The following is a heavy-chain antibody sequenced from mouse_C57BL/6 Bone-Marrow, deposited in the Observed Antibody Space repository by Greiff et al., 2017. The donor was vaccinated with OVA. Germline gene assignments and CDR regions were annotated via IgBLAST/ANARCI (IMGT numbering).Heavy chain of an antibody. CDR1: GYTFTDYY. V-gene: IGHV1-19*01. CDR3: ARSDGNSYYYAMDY. CDR2: INPYNGGT. J-gene: IGHJ4*01. Sequence: VQLQQSGPVLVKPGASVKMSCKASGYTFTDYYMNWVKQSHGKSLEWIGVINPYNGGTSYNQKFKGKATLTVDKSSSTAYMELNSLTSEDSAVYYCARSDGNSYYYAMDYWGQGTSVTVSS. D-gene: IGHD2-1*01.